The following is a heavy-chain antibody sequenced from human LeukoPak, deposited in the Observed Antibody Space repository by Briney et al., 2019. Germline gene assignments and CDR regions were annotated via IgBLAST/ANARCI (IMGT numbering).Heavy chain of an antibody. D-gene: IGHD2-21*01. J-gene: IGHJ4*02. V-gene: IGHV4-59*01. Sequence: SETLSLTCTVSVGSISSYYWSWIRQPPGKGLEWIGYIYYSGSTNYNPSLKSRVTISADTSKNQFSLKLSSVTAADTAVYYCARRGGGDWIWEDWGQGTLVTVSS. CDR3: ARRGGGDWIWED. CDR2: IYYSGST. CDR1: VGSISSYY.